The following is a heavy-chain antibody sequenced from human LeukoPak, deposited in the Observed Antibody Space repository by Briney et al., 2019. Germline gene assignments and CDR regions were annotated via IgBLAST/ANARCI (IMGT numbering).Heavy chain of an antibody. D-gene: IGHD3-22*01. V-gene: IGHV4-34*01. CDR1: GGSFSVYY. J-gene: IGHJ3*02. CDR3: ARALFHDSSGYYDAFDI. CDR2: VNHSGST. Sequence: SETLSLTCAVYGGSFSVYYWSWIRQPPGKGLEWIGEVNHSGSTNYNPSLKSRVTISVDTSKNQFSLKLSSVTAADTAVHYCARALFHDSSGYYDAFDIWGQGTMVTVSS.